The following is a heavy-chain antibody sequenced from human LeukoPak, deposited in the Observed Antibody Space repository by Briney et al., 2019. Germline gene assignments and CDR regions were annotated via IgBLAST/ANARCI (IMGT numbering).Heavy chain of an antibody. CDR2: IDQDGSEK. D-gene: IGHD5-18*01. J-gene: IGHJ4*02. CDR3: ARDRGYFY. CDR1: GFTFSSYW. V-gene: IGHV3-7*01. Sequence: PGGSLRLSCAASGFTFSSYWMSWVRQVRGKGLEWVANIDQDGSEKYYVDSVKGRFTISRDNAKNSLYLQMNSLRAEHTAVYYCARDRGYFYWGQGTLVTVSS.